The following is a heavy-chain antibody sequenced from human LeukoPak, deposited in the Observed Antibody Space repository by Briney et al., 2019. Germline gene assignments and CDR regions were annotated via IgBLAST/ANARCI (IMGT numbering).Heavy chain of an antibody. CDR2: IYYSGST. Sequence: SETLSLTCTVSGGSISSYYWSWIRQPPGKGLEWIGCIYYSGSTNYNPSLKSRVTISVDTSKNQFSLKLSSVTAADAAVYYCARARYSGSYWELPDWGQGTLVTVSS. CDR3: ARARYSGSYWELPD. J-gene: IGHJ4*02. CDR1: GGSISSYY. D-gene: IGHD1-26*01. V-gene: IGHV4-59*01.